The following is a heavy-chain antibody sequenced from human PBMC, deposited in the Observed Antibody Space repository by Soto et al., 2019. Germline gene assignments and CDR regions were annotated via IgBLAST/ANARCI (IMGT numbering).Heavy chain of an antibody. CDR1: GYSISSGYY. D-gene: IGHD1-7*01. J-gene: IGHJ5*02. Sequence: SETLSLTCEVSGYSISSGYYWAWIRQPPGKGLEWIGSIYYSARSFYNPSLRSRVTLLVDTSKNQFSLQLTSVTAADTAVYYCARGGQYNWNYGWFDPWGQGAQVTVSS. CDR3: ARGGQYNWNYGWFDP. V-gene: IGHV4-38-2*01. CDR2: IYYSARS.